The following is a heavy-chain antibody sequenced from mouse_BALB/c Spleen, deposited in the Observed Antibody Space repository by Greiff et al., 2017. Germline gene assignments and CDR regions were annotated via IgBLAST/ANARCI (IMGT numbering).Heavy chain of an antibody. D-gene: IGHD2-10*02. J-gene: IGHJ2*01. CDR2: ISYSGST. CDR3: ARKYGNYLYYFDY. V-gene: IGHV3-2*02. CDR1: GYSITSDYA. Sequence: ESGPGLVKPSQSLSLTCTVTGYSITSDYAWNWIRQFPGNKLEWMGYISYSGSTSYNPSLKSRISITRDTSKNQFFLQLNSVTTEDTATYYCARKYGNYLYYFDYWGQGTTLTVSS.